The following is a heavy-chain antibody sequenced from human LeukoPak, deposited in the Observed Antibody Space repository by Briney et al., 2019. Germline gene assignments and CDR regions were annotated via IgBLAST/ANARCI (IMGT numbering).Heavy chain of an antibody. CDR3: ARDRGSFVSAFDI. J-gene: IGHJ3*02. V-gene: IGHV3-33*01. CDR1: GFTFSSYG. CDR2: IWHEGSNK. D-gene: IGHD1-26*01. Sequence: PGRSLRLSCAASGFTFSSYGMHWVRQAPGKGLEWVAVIWHEGSNKYYADPVKGRFTISRDNSKNTLYLQMNSLRAEDTAVYYCARDRGSFVSAFDIWGQGTMVTVSS.